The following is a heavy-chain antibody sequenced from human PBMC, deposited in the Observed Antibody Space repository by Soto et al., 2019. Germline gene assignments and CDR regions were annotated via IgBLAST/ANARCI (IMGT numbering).Heavy chain of an antibody. V-gene: IGHV3-33*01. Sequence: PGGSLRLSCAASGFTSSSYGMHWVRQAPGKGLEWVAVIWYDGSNKYYADSVKGRFTISRDNSKNTLYLQMNSLRAEDTAVYYCASGIAVAGTGYDYWGQGTLVTVSS. CDR1: GFTSSSYG. D-gene: IGHD6-19*01. CDR2: IWYDGSNK. J-gene: IGHJ4*02. CDR3: ASGIAVAGTGYDY.